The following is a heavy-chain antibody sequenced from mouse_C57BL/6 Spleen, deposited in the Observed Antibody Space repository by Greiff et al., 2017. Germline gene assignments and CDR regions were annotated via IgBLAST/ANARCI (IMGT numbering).Heavy chain of an antibody. V-gene: IGHV1-82*01. CDR3: ARSLWDDWYFDV. CDR2: IYPGDGDT. Sequence: VQLQQSGPELVKPGASVKISCKASGYAFSSSWMNWVKQRRGKGLEWIGRIYPGDGDTNYNGKFKGKATLTADKSSSAAYMQLSRLTSEDSAVYFCARSLWDDWYFDVWGTGTTLTVSS. CDR1: GYAFSSSW. J-gene: IGHJ1*03. D-gene: IGHD4-1*01.